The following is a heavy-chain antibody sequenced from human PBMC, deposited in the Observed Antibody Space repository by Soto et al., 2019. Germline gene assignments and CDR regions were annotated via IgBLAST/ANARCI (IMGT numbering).Heavy chain of an antibody. CDR3: ARTTAVPNTLRARYFFDY. D-gene: IGHD4-17*01. V-gene: IGHV4-61*01. CDR2: VYYSGTT. CDR1: GGSVSDKTYY. Sequence: SETLSLTCSVSGGSVSDKTYYWSWIRQPPGKRLEWIGYVYYSGTTNYNPSLKSRVTISVDLSKNRFSLSLSSVTTADTALYYCARTTAVPNTLRARYFFDYWGHGTLRTRSS. J-gene: IGHJ4*01.